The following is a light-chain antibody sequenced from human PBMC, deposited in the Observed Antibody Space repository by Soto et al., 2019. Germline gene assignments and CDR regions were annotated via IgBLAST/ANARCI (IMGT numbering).Light chain of an antibody. CDR3: QTWVS. CDR2: VNSDGSH. J-gene: IGLJ1*01. Sequence: QSVLTQSPSASASPGAPVTLTCTLSSCHNSESIDWHQQQPETGPRFLIKVNSDGSHSKGDGIPDRFSGSTSGTERSLTISGLESEDESDYFSQTWVSFGTGTKLTVL. V-gene: IGLV4-69*01. CDR1: SCHNSES.